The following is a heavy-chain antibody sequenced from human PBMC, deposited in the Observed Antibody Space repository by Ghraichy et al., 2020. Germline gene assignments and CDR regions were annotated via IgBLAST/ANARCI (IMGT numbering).Heavy chain of an antibody. CDR2: ISYDGSNK. V-gene: IGHV3-30-3*01. J-gene: IGHJ6*02. CDR3: ARDSKDKWELLSTTPVVAYGMDV. CDR1: GFTFSSYA. D-gene: IGHD1-26*01. Sequence: GGSLRLSCAASGFTFSSYAMHWVRQAPGKGLEWVAVISYDGSNKYYADSVKGRFTISRDNSKNTLYLQMNSLRAEDTAVYYCARDSKDKWELLSTTPVVAYGMDVWGQGTTVTVSS.